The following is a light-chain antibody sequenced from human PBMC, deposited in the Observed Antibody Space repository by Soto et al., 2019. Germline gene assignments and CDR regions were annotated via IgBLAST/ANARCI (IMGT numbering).Light chain of an antibody. J-gene: IGKJ1*01. CDR2: GAS. CDR3: QQYGSSPWT. CDR1: RSVSSSY. Sequence: EILLTQSPATLSLSPGERATLSCGASRSVSSSYLAWYQLKPGQAPRLLIYGASSRATGIPDRFSGSGSGTDFTLTISRLEPEDFAVYYCQQYGSSPWTFGQGTKVDIK. V-gene: IGKV3-20*01.